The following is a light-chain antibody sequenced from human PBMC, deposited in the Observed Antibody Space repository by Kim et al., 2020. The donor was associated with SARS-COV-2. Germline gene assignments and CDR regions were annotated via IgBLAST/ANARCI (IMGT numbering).Light chain of an antibody. CDR1: QGVGSSH. CDR2: GAP. J-gene: IGKJ1*01. CDR3: QKYGSTWT. V-gene: IGKV3-20*01. Sequence: WSPGERAPSPGRALQGVGSSHLPWYQQTHGQAPRLLIYGAPTRATGIPAGFGGGGFGTDFTLTISRLGPEDFAVFYCQKYGSTWTFGQGTKGGIK.